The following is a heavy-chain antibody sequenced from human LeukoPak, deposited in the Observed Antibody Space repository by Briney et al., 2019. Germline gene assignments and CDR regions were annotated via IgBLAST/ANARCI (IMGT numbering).Heavy chain of an antibody. V-gene: IGHV4-61*02. J-gene: IGHJ4*02. CDR1: GGSISSGSHY. CDR3: ARDGARRIDDCTNGVCYYDY. D-gene: IGHD2-8*01. Sequence: PSETLSLTCTVSGGSISSGSHYWSWIRQPAGKGLEWIGRIYTSGSTNYNPSLKSRVTISVDTSKNQFSLKLSSVTAADTAVYYCARDGARRIDDCTNGVCYYDYWGQGTLVTVSS. CDR2: IYTSGST.